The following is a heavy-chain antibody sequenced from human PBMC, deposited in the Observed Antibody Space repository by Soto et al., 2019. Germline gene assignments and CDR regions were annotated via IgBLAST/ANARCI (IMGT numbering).Heavy chain of an antibody. V-gene: IGHV4-38-2*02. CDR1: GYSISSGYY. CDR3: ARVGYYGSGSPYYFDY. D-gene: IGHD3-10*01. CDR2: IYHSGST. Sequence: SETLSLTCTVSGYSISSGYYWGWIRQPPGKGLEWIGSIYHSGSTYYNPSLKSRVTISVDTSKNQFSLKLSSVTAADTAVYYCARVGYYGSGSPYYFDYWGQGTLVTVSS. J-gene: IGHJ4*02.